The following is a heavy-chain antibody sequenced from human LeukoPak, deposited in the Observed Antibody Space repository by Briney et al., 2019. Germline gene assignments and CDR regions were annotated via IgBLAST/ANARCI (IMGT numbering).Heavy chain of an antibody. CDR3: ARSGGIAVAAFDY. J-gene: IGHJ4*02. D-gene: IGHD6-19*01. Sequence: SEPLSLTCAVYGVSFNVYYWSWLPPPPEKGVEWIGEINHSGSTNYNPSLRSRVTISVDTSMNQFSLKLSSVTAADTAVYYCARSGGIAVAAFDYWGQGTLVTVSS. CDR1: GVSFNVYY. V-gene: IGHV4-34*01. CDR2: INHSGST.